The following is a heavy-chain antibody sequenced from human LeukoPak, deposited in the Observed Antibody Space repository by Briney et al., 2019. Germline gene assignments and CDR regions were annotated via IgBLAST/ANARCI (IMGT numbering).Heavy chain of an antibody. J-gene: IGHJ5*01. V-gene: IGHV3-23*01. CDR1: GFTFSTYA. D-gene: IGHD3-22*01. CDR2: ISSSGDVT. CDR3: AKDRPNYYGSNGHYYRRDGDS. Sequence: GGSLRLSCAASGFTFSTYAMSWVRQAPGKGLEWVSAISSSGDVTYYAGSVKGRFTNSRDNSKNTLYLQMDNLRAEDTAVYYCAKDRPNYYGSNGHYYRRDGDSWGQGTLVTVSS.